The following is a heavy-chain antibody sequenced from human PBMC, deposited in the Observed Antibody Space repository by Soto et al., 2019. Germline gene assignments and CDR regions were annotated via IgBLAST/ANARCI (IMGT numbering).Heavy chain of an antibody. CDR2: ADPEDAET. V-gene: IGHV1-69-2*01. Sequence: ASVKVSCKVSGYTLSDFYMHWVKQAPGKGLEWMGLADPEDAETIYAEKFQGRVTIIADTSTDTAYMELSSLRSDDTAVYYCATEFRARLGWFDPWGQGTQVTVSS. D-gene: IGHD3-10*01. J-gene: IGHJ5*02. CDR3: ATEFRARLGWFDP. CDR1: GYTLSDFY.